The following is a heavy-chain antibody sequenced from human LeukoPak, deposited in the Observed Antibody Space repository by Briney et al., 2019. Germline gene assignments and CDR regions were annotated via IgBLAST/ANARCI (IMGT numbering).Heavy chain of an antibody. D-gene: IGHD2-21*02. CDR1: GFTFSSYG. Sequence: GGSLRLSCAASGFTFSSYGLHWVRQAPGKGLEWVAFIRYDGSNKYYADSVKGRVTISRDNSKNTLYLQMNSLRAEDTAVYYCAKDEEHIVVVTAIGIDYWGQGTLVTVSS. CDR2: IRYDGSNK. J-gene: IGHJ4*02. V-gene: IGHV3-30*02. CDR3: AKDEEHIVVVTAIGIDY.